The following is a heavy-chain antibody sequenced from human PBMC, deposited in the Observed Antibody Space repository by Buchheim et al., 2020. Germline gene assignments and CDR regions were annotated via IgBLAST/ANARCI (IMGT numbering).Heavy chain of an antibody. Sequence: EVQLVESGGGLVQPGGSLRLSCAASGFTFSSCWMSWVRQAPGKGLEWVANIKQDGSEKYYVDSVKGRFTISRDNAKNSLYLQMNSLRAEDTAVYYCARDGRWLQNPQDYWGQGTL. CDR1: GFTFSSCW. D-gene: IGHD5-24*01. V-gene: IGHV3-7*01. J-gene: IGHJ4*02. CDR3: ARDGRWLQNPQDY. CDR2: IKQDGSEK.